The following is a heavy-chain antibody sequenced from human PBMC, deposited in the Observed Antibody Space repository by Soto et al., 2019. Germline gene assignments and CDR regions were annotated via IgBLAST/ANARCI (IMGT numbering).Heavy chain of an antibody. V-gene: IGHV5-51*01. D-gene: IGHD3-22*01. CDR2: IYPGDSDT. J-gene: IGHJ4*02. Sequence: GESLKISCKCSGYSFTSYWIGLVRQMPGKGLEWVGIIYPGDSDTRYSPSFQGQVTISADKSISTAYLQWSSLKASDTAMYYCATSQHYYDSSGYSYSFDYWGQGTLVTVSS. CDR3: ATSQHYYDSSGYSYSFDY. CDR1: GYSFTSYW.